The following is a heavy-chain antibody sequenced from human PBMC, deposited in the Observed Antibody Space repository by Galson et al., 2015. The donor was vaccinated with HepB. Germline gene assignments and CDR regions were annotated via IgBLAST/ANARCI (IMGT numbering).Heavy chain of an antibody. Sequence: SLSLSCAASGFTITSSSMHCVRQAPGRRLECVAVISHDGKKRFYADSVRGRLAISRDNSRNTLHLQMDSLRDDDTALYYCARETLGSIDYWGQGALVTVSS. V-gene: IGHV3-30*01. CDR1: GFTITSSS. J-gene: IGHJ4*02. CDR3: ARETLGSIDY. CDR2: ISHDGKKR. D-gene: IGHD3-16*01.